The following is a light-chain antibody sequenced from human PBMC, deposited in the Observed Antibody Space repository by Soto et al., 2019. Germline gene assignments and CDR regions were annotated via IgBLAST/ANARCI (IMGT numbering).Light chain of an antibody. CDR2: DAS. J-gene: IGKJ1*01. Sequence: DIQMTQSPSTLSASVGDRVTISCRASQSISNWLAWYQQKPGRAPKLLMSDASSLERGVPSRFSGRGFGTEFTLTINSLQPDDFATYYCQQYHIYSGTFGQGTKVDIK. CDR1: QSISNW. V-gene: IGKV1-5*01. CDR3: QQYHIYSGT.